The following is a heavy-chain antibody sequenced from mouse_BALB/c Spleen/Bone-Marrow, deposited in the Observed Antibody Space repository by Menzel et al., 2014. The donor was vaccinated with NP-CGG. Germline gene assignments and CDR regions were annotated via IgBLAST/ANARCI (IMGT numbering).Heavy chain of an antibody. J-gene: IGHJ3*01. V-gene: IGHV14-3*02. CDR3: AGSGGYGNYLAWFAY. Sequence: EVQLQESGAELVKPGASVKLSCTASGFNIKDTYMHWVKQRPEQGLEWIGRIDPANGNTKYDPKFQGKATITADTSSNTAYQQLSNLTSKDAADYYCAGSGGYGNYLAWFAYWGQGTLVTVSA. CDR2: IDPANGNT. D-gene: IGHD2-10*02. CDR1: GFNIKDTY.